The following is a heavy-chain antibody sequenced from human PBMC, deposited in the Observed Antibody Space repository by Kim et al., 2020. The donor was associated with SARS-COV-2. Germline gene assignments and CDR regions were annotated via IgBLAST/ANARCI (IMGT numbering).Heavy chain of an antibody. CDR3: ARDMGWGPALWFGELPISPYYYYGMDV. CDR1: GFTFSSYA. Sequence: GGSLRLSCAASGFTFSSYAMHWVRQAPGKGLEWVAVISYDGSNKYYADSVKGRFTISRDNSKNTLYLQMNSLRAEDTAVYYCARDMGWGPALWFGELPISPYYYYGMDVWGQGDTVTVSS. J-gene: IGHJ6*02. D-gene: IGHD3-10*01. CDR2: ISYDGSNK. V-gene: IGHV3-30-3*01.